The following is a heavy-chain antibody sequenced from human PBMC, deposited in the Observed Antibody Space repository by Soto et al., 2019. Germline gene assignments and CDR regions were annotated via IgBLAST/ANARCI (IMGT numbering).Heavy chain of an antibody. V-gene: IGHV4-59*02. J-gene: IGHJ6*03. CDR3: AKDNQDFGEVIGYYYYYMDV. CDR1: GDSVTSHY. D-gene: IGHD3-3*01. CDR2: MHYTGFS. Sequence: PSETLSLTCSFSGDSVTSHYFTWIRQSPEKGLEWIGYMHYTGFSHYNPSLKSRLTISVDKSKNQFTLQLTSVTVADTAVYYCAKDNQDFGEVIGYYYYYMDVWGKGTTVTVSS.